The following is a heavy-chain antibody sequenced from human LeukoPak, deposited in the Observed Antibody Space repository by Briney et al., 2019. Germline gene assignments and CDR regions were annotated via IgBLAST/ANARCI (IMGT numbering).Heavy chain of an antibody. Sequence: ASVKVSCKASGYTFTSYDTNWVRQATGQGLEWMGWMNPNSGNTGYAQKFQGRVTMTRNTSISTAYMELSSLRSEDTAVYYCARDRSGDYDFWSGYYEEYWFDPWGQGTLDTVSS. D-gene: IGHD3-3*01. V-gene: IGHV1-8*01. CDR2: MNPNSGNT. J-gene: IGHJ5*02. CDR3: ARDRSGDYDFWSGYYEEYWFDP. CDR1: GYTFTSYD.